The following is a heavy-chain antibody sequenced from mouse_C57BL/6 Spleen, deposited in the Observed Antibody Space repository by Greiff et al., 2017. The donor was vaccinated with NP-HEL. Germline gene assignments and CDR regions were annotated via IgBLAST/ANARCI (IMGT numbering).Heavy chain of an antibody. CDR2: IDPSVSDT. CDR1: CYTFPRSC. V-gene: IGHV1-52*01. CDR3: ARWSGTDYYAMDY. J-gene: IGHJ4*01. Sequence: QFPLPQPGASLLPPVSSFTLSFTSSCYTFPRSCLPFFLPIPFHCLAWICNIDPSVSDTLYNQKFKDKATVTVDKSSSTAYMQLSSLTSEDSAVYYCARWSGTDYYAMDYWGQGTSVTVSS. D-gene: IGHD4-1*01.